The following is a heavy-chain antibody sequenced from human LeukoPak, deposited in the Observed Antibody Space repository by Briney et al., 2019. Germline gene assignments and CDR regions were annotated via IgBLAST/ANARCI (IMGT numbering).Heavy chain of an antibody. Sequence: GGSLRLSCAASGFTFSSYEMNWVRQAPGKGLEWVSYISSSGTTIYYADSVKGRFTISRGNAKNTLYLQMNSLRAEDTAVYYCARGYSGYFYYWGQGTLVTVSS. CDR1: GFTFSSYE. V-gene: IGHV3-48*03. D-gene: IGHD5-12*01. CDR2: ISSSGTTI. CDR3: ARGYSGYFYY. J-gene: IGHJ4*02.